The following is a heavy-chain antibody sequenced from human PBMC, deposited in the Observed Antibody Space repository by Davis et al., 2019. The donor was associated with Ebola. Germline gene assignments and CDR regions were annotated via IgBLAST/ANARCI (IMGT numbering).Heavy chain of an antibody. D-gene: IGHD3-10*01. CDR3: ASSVTMVRGGWFDT. CDR1: VYTFTSHG. CDR2: ISVYNGNT. V-gene: IGHV1-18*04. Sequence: SVTVSRKPSVYTFTSHGISRPRHPPGQGLAWMGWISVYNGNTNYAQKLQGRVTMTTDTSTSTAYMELRSLRSDDTAVYYGASSVTMVRGGWFDTWGQGTLVTVSS. J-gene: IGHJ5*02.